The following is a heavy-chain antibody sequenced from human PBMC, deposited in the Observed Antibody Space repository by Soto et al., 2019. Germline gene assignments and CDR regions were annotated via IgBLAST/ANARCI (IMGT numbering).Heavy chain of an antibody. CDR1: GFTLSHFW. D-gene: IGHD1-26*01. V-gene: IGHV3-7*03. Sequence: EVQLVESGGGLVQPGGSLRLSCAASGFTLSHFWMNWVRQAPGKGLEWVANIKSDGSEKYYADSVKGRFTFSRDNAKNTLYLQMDSLRVEDTAVYYCARCRSYGMEGVERAVDIWGQGTKVTFSS. J-gene: IGHJ3*02. CDR2: IKSDGSEK. CDR3: ARCRSYGMEGVERAVDI.